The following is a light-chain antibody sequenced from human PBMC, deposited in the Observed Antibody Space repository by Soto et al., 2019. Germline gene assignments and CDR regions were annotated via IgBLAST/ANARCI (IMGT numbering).Light chain of an antibody. V-gene: IGKV1-39*01. CDR1: QGISSF. CDR2: AAS. Sequence: GDSVTITCRASQGISSFLAWYQQKPGKAPKLLIYAASTLQSGVPSRFSVSGSGTDFTLTISSLQPEDFATYYCQQSSSTPSITFGQGTRLEIK. CDR3: QQSSSTPSIT. J-gene: IGKJ5*01.